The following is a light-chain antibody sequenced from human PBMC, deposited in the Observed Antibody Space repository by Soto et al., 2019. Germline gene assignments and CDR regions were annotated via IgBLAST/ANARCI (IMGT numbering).Light chain of an antibody. CDR3: QQYNSWPRT. CDR1: QSVGLS. V-gene: IGKV3-15*01. J-gene: IGKJ4*01. Sequence: EIVLTQSPGTLSLSPGGRATLSCRASQSVGLSLAWYQQKPGQAPRLLIYDATTRAIGIPARFSGSGSGTEFTLSISSLQSEDFAMYYCQQYNSWPRTFGGGTKVDIK. CDR2: DAT.